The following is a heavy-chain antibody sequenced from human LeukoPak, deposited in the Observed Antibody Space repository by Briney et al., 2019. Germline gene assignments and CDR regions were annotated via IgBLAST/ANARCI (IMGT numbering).Heavy chain of an antibody. Sequence: GASVKVSCKASGYTFTSYGISWVRQAPGQGLEWMGWISAYNGNTNYAQKLQGRVTMTTDTSTSTAYMELRSLRSDDTAVYYCATSQVPARPMKVAFDIWGQGTMVTVSS. J-gene: IGHJ3*02. CDR1: GYTFTSYG. CDR3: ATSQVPARPMKVAFDI. V-gene: IGHV1-18*01. CDR2: ISAYNGNT. D-gene: IGHD2-2*01.